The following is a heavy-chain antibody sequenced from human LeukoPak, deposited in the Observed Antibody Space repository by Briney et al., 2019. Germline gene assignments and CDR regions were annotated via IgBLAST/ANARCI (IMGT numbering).Heavy chain of an antibody. Sequence: ASVKVSCKAFGYTFTDCHMHWVRQAPGQGREWMGWINPNSGDTNYAQKFQGRVTMTRDTTISTAYMELSRLRADDTAVFYCATLMAHLDYWGQGTLVTVSS. D-gene: IGHD2-8*01. CDR1: GYTFTDCH. J-gene: IGHJ4*02. V-gene: IGHV1-2*02. CDR2: INPNSGDT. CDR3: ATLMAHLDY.